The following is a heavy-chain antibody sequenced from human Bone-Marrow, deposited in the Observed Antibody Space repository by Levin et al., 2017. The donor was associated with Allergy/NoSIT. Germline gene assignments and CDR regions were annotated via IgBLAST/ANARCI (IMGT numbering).Heavy chain of an antibody. D-gene: IGHD2-2*01. V-gene: IGHV3-9*01. CDR3: AKDTGYQLLWDYFDY. CDR1: GFTFDDYA. J-gene: IGHJ4*02. CDR2: ISWNSGSI. Sequence: GGSLRLSCAASGFTFDDYAMHWVRQAPGKGLEWVSGISWNSGSIGYADSVKGRFTISRDNAKNSLYLQMNSLRAEDTALYYCAKDTGYQLLWDYFDYWGQGTLVTVSS.